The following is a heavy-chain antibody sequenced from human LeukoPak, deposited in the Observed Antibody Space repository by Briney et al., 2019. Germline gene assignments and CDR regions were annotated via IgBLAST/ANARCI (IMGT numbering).Heavy chain of an antibody. D-gene: IGHD6-19*01. Sequence: ASVKVSCKASGYTFTGYYMHWVRQAPGQGLEWMGWINPNSGGTNYAQKFQGRVTMTRDTSISTAYMELSRLRSDDMAVYYCARNGYSSGWSGFDYWGQGTLVTVSS. CDR2: INPNSGGT. V-gene: IGHV1-2*02. J-gene: IGHJ4*02. CDR3: ARNGYSSGWSGFDY. CDR1: GYTFTGYY.